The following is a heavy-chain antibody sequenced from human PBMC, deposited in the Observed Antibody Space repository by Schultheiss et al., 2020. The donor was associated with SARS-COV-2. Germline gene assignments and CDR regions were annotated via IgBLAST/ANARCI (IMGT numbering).Heavy chain of an antibody. CDR1: GGTFSSYA. CDR3: ARVTGHGVYWFDP. Sequence: GESLKISCKASGGTFSSYAISWVRQAPGQGLEWMGIINPSGGSTSYAQKFQGRVTMTRNTSISTAYMELSSLRSEDTAVYYCARVTGHGVYWFDPWGQGTLVTVSS. CDR2: INPSGGST. V-gene: IGHV1-46*01. J-gene: IGHJ5*02. D-gene: IGHD3-9*01.